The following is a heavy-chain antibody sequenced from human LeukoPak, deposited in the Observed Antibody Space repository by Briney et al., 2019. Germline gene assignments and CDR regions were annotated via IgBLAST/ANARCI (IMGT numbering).Heavy chain of an antibody. Sequence: ESGPTLVNPTQTLTLTCTFSGFSLSISGVGVGWIRQPPGKALEWLALIYWNDDKRYSPSLKSRLTITKDTSKNQVVLTMTNMDPVDTATYYRAHREDTATLDYWGQGTLVTVSS. D-gene: IGHD5-18*01. CDR3: AHREDTATLDY. J-gene: IGHJ4*02. CDR1: GFSLSISGVG. V-gene: IGHV2-5*01. CDR2: IYWNDDK.